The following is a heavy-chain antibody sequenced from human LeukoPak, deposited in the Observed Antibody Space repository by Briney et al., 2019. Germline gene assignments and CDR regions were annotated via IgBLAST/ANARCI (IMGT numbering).Heavy chain of an antibody. V-gene: IGHV4-31*03. CDR2: IYYSGST. J-gene: IGHJ4*02. Sequence: SETLSLTCTVSGGSISSGGYYWSWIRQHPGKGLEWIGYIYYSGSTYYNPSLKSRVTISVDTSKNQFSLKLSSVTAADTAVYYCARYFSSGWYYFAYWGQGTLVTVSS. CDR3: ARYFSSGWYYFAY. CDR1: GGSISSGGYY. D-gene: IGHD6-19*01.